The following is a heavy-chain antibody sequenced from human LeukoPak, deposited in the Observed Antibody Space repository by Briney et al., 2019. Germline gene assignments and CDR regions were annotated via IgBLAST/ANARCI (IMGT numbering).Heavy chain of an antibody. Sequence: SETLSLTCSVSGGSISSSSYYWGWIRQPPGKGLEWIGSVYYSGNTYNNPSLKSRVTVSVDTSKNQFSLKLSSVIEADTAVYYCARAYAGYASRFDYWGQGILVTVSS. CDR1: GGSISSSSYY. CDR2: VYYSGNT. V-gene: IGHV4-39*07. CDR3: ARAYAGYASRFDY. J-gene: IGHJ4*02. D-gene: IGHD1-1*01.